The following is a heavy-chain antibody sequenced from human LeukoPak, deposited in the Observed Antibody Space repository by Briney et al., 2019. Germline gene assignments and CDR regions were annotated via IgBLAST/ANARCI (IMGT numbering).Heavy chain of an antibody. CDR1: GYTFTGYY. D-gene: IGHD3-22*01. V-gene: IGHV1-2*04. CDR3: ARSSGYDSSGYLYYFDY. J-gene: IGHJ4*02. Sequence: ASVKVSCKASGYTFTGYYMHWVRQAPGQGLEWMGWINPNSGGTNYAQKFQGWVTMTRDTSISTAYMELSRLRSDDTAVYYCARSSGYDSSGYLYYFDYWGQGTLVTVSS. CDR2: INPNSGGT.